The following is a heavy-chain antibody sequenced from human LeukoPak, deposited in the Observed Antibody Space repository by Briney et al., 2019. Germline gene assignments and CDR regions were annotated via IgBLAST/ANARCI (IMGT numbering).Heavy chain of an antibody. D-gene: IGHD3-3*01. CDR3: ARATSYYDFWSGYSSPEEYYFDY. V-gene: IGHV3-7*01. CDR1: GFTFSSYW. Sequence: GGPLRLSCAASGFTFSSYWMSWVRQAPGKGLEWVANIKQDGSEKYYVDSVKGRFTISRDNAKNSLYLQMNSLRAEDTAVYYCARATSYYDFWSGYSSPEEYYFDYWGQGTLVTVSS. J-gene: IGHJ4*02. CDR2: IKQDGSEK.